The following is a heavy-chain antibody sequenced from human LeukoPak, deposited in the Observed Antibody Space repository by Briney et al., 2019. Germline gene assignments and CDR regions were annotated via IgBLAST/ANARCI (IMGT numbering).Heavy chain of an antibody. CDR2: IYYSGST. V-gene: IGHV4-59*01. CDR3: ARGAGSSWYWGAINWFDP. Sequence: SESLSLTCTVSGGSISSYYWSWIRQPPGKGLEWIGYIYYSGSTNYNPSLKSRVTISLDTSKNQFSLKLTSVTAADTAVYYCARGAGSSWYWGAINWFDPWGQGTLVTVSS. D-gene: IGHD6-13*01. CDR1: GGSISSYY. J-gene: IGHJ5*02.